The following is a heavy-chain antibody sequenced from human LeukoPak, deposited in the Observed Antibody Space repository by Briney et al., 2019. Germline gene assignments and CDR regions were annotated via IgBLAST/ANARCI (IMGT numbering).Heavy chain of an antibody. V-gene: IGHV3-30*18. CDR1: GFTFSRYG. Sequence: GGSLRLSCAASGFTFSRYGMYWVRQAPGKGLEWVAVISADGTNKYYADSVKGRFTISRDNSKNTLYLQMNSLRAEDTAVYYCAKDPIAVAGNNYYRMDVWGQGTAVSVSS. CDR3: AKDPIAVAGNNYYRMDV. D-gene: IGHD6-19*01. J-gene: IGHJ6*02. CDR2: ISADGTNK.